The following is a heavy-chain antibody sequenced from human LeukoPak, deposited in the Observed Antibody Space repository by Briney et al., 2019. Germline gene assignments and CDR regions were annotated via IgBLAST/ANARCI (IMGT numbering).Heavy chain of an antibody. D-gene: IGHD3-10*02. V-gene: IGHV1-2*02. CDR2: NNPNSSGT. J-gene: IGHJ5*02. CDR3: ARAVSINYDVPENSFDP. Sequence: ASVKVLCRASGHIFPGYYMQWVPRPPGRALVWMVWNNPNSSGTNYAQKLQGRVTMTTDTSTSTAYMELRSLRSDDTAVYYCARAVSINYDVPENSFDPWGQGTLVSVSS. CDR1: GHIFPGYY.